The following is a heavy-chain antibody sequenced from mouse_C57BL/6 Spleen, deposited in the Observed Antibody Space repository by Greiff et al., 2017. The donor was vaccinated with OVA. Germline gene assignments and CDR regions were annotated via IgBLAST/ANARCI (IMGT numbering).Heavy chain of an antibody. CDR2: IDPANGNT. CDR1: GFNIKNTY. CDR3: ALYYYGGDWYCDV. V-gene: IGHV14-3*01. Sequence: EVQLQESVAELVRPGASVKLSCTASGFNIKNTYMHWVKQRPEQGLEWIGRIDPANGNTKYAPKFQGKATITADTSSNTAYLQLSSLTSEDTAIYYCALYYYGGDWYCDVWGTGTTVTVSS. D-gene: IGHD1-1*01. J-gene: IGHJ1*03.